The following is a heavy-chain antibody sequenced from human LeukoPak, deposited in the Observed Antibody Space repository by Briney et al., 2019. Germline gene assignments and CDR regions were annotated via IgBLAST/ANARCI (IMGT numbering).Heavy chain of an antibody. D-gene: IGHD3-10*01. Sequence: SETPSLTCTVSGGSISSYYWSWIRQPPGKGLEWIGYIYYSGSTNYNPSLKSRVTISVDTSKNQFSLKLSSVTAADTAVYYCARGYYGSGSFNFDYWGQGTLVTVSS. CDR1: GGSISSYY. V-gene: IGHV4-59*01. CDR3: ARGYYGSGSFNFDY. J-gene: IGHJ4*02. CDR2: IYYSGST.